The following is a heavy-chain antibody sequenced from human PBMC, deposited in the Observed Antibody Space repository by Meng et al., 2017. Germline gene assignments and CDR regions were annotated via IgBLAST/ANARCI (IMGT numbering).Heavy chain of an antibody. V-gene: IGHV4-4*02. CDR3: ARWSIYCSGGSCYSFDY. CDR2: IYHSGST. J-gene: IGHJ4*02. CDR1: GGSISSSNW. Sequence: QGSGPGLVKPSGTLSLTCAVSGGSISSSNWWSWVRQPPGKGLEWIGEIYHSGSTNYNPSLKSRVTISVDKSKNQFSLKLSSVTAADTAVYYCARWSIYCSGGSCYSFDYWGQGTLVTVAS. D-gene: IGHD2-15*01.